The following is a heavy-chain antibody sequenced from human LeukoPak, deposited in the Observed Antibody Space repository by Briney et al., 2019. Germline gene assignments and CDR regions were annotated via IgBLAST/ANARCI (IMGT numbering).Heavy chain of an antibody. CDR3: ARERAGIAARLLIDY. Sequence: GGSLRLSCVASGFMFSDYAMSWVRQAPGKGLEWVSAFTGGGGGTYYADSVKGRFTISRDNSKNTLYLQMNSLRAEDTAVYYCARERAGIAARLLIDYWGQGTLVTVSS. D-gene: IGHD6-6*01. CDR2: FTGGGGGT. V-gene: IGHV3-23*01. CDR1: GFMFSDYA. J-gene: IGHJ4*02.